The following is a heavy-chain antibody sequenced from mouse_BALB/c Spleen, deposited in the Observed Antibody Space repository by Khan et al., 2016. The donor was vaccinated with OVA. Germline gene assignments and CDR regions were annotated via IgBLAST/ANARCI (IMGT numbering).Heavy chain of an antibody. V-gene: IGHV9-3-1*01. Sequence: QIQLVHSGPELKKPGETVKISCKASGYTFTNYGMNWVKQAPGKGLKWMGWINTYTGEPTYADDFKGRFAFSLETSASTAYLQINNLKNEDTAKYFCARMKPYWYFDLWGAGTTVTVSS. J-gene: IGHJ1*01. CDR2: INTYTGEP. CDR1: GYTFTNYG. CDR3: ARMKPYWYFDL.